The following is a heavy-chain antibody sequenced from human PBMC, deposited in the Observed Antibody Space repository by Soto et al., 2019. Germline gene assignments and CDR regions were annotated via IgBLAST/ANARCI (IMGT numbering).Heavy chain of an antibody. CDR3: RKDAWSSSLRPLVDY. CDR2: IGWNSGTI. D-gene: IGHD6-6*01. V-gene: IGHV3-9*01. Sequence: EVQLVESGGGLVQSGRSLRLSCAASGFTFDDYAMHWVRQAPGKGLEWVSGIGWNSGTIGYADAVKGRFTISRDNARKSLYLQMNGLRGEYKTLYFCRKDAWSSSLRPLVDYWGQGTLVTVSS. J-gene: IGHJ4*02. CDR1: GFTFDDYA.